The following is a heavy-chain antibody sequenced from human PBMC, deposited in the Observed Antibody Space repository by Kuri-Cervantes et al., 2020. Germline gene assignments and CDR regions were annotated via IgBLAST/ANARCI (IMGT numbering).Heavy chain of an antibody. CDR3: ARRNNYDSSAYYYDHFDY. CDR2: IYRSGST. V-gene: IGHV4-30-2*01. Sequence: LRLSCAVSGGSISFDGYSWSWIRQPPGKGLEWIGYIYRSGSTYYNPSLKSRVTISIDTSQNQFSLRLSSVTAADTAVYFCARRNNYDSSAYYYDHFDYWGQGILVTVSS. J-gene: IGHJ4*02. CDR1: GGSISFDGYS. D-gene: IGHD3-22*01.